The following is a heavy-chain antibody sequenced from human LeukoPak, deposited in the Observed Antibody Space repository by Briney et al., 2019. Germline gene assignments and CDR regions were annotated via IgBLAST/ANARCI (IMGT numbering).Heavy chain of an antibody. J-gene: IGHJ6*03. CDR2: ISYADGSYK. D-gene: IGHD2-2*01. CDR3: ARDQSLYCSSTSCPSYSMDV. V-gene: IGHV3-30*07. Sequence: GGSLRLSCAASGFTFSSYAMHWVRQAPGKGLEWVAAISYADGSYKYYADSVKGRFTISRDNAKNSLYLQMNSLRAEDTAVYYCARDQSLYCSSTSCPSYSMDVWGKGTTVTVSS. CDR1: GFTFSSYA.